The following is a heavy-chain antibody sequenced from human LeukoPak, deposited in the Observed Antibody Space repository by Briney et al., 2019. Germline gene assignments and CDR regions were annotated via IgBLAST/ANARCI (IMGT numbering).Heavy chain of an antibody. J-gene: IGHJ4*02. V-gene: IGHV3-7*01. D-gene: IGHD3-10*02. CDR2: IRQDGSGK. CDR3: ARDLLFGELRFASR. Sequence: GGSLRLSCAASGFTFSSYWMCWVRQAPGKGLEWVANIRQDGSGKYYVDSVKGRFTISRDNAKNSLYLQMNSLRAEDTAVYYCARDLLFGELRFASRGGQGTLVTVSS. CDR1: GFTFSSYW.